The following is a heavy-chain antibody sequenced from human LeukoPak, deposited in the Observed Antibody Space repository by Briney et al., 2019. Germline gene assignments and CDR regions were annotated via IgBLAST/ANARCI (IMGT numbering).Heavy chain of an antibody. D-gene: IGHD2-8*02. J-gene: IGHJ5*02. CDR3: TSGGVLEPARGENWFDP. V-gene: IGHV4-4*02. CDR2: IYHSGST. CDR1: GGSISSSSGNC. Sequence: SETLSLTCAVSGGSISSSSGNCWTWARQPPGKGLEWIGEIYHSGSTNYNPSLKSRVTMLLDKSKNQFSLKLSSVTAADTAVYYCTSGGVLEPARGENWFDPWGQGTLVTVPS.